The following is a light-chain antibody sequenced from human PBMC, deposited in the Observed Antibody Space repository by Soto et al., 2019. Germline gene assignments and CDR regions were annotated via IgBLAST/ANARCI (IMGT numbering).Light chain of an antibody. CDR2: GAS. CDR3: QQYGSSPGT. CDR1: QSVSSSY. J-gene: IGKJ1*01. Sequence: EIVLTQSPGTLSLSPGERATLSCRASQSVSSSYLAWYQQKPGQAPRLLIYGASSRATGIPDRFSGSGSGTDLPLTISRLEPEDFAVYSCQQYGSSPGTFGQGTQVEIK. V-gene: IGKV3-20*01.